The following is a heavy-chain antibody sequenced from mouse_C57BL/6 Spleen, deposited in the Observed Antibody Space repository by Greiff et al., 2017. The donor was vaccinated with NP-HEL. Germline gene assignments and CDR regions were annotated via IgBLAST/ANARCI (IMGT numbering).Heavy chain of an antibody. D-gene: IGHD2-4*01. J-gene: IGHJ3*01. CDR1: GYSFTGYY. V-gene: IGHV1-42*01. CDR3: ARGDYAWFAY. CDR2: INPSTGGT. Sequence: QLKESGPELVKPGALVKISCKASGYSFTGYYMNWVKQSPEKSLEWIGEINPSTGGTTYNQKFKAKATLTVDKSSSTAYMQLKSLTSEDSAVYYCARGDYAWFAYWGQGTLVTVSA.